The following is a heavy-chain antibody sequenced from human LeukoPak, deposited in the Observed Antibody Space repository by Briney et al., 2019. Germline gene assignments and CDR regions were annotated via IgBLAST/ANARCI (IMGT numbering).Heavy chain of an antibody. J-gene: IGHJ4*02. Sequence: PGGSLRLSCTASGFTFGDYAMSWFRQAPGKGLEWVSAISGSGGSTYYADSVKGRFTISRDNSKNTLYLQMNSLRAEDTAVYYCAKGGDYGDYFDYWGQGTLVTVSS. CDR2: ISGSGGST. V-gene: IGHV3-23*01. CDR1: GFTFGDYA. CDR3: AKGGDYGDYFDY. D-gene: IGHD4-17*01.